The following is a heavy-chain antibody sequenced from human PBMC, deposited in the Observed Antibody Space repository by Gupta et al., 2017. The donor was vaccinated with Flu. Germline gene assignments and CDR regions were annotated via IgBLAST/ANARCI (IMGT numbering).Heavy chain of an antibody. D-gene: IGHD3-3*01. J-gene: IGHJ6*03. CDR3: ARAPGGHDFRSGYYADYYYYMDV. Sequence: GQGLEWVGWISAYNGNTDYAQKVQGRVTMTTDTLTSTAYMELRSLRSDDTAIYYCARAPGGHDFRSGYYADYYYYMDVWGKGTTVIVSS. CDR2: ISAYNGNT. V-gene: IGHV1-18*01.